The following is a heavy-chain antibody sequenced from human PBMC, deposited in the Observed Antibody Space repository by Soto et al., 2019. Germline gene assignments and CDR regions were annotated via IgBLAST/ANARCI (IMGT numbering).Heavy chain of an antibody. J-gene: IGHJ4*02. D-gene: IGHD5-12*01. Sequence: GGSLRLSCAASGFTFSSYGMHWVRQAPGKGLEWVAVISYDGSNKYYADSVKGRFTISRDNSKNTLYLQMNSLRAEDTAVYYCVKSQLRVATTPVYFDYWGQETLVTISS. CDR3: VKSQLRVATTPVYFDY. CDR2: ISYDGSNK. V-gene: IGHV3-30*18. CDR1: GFTFSSYG.